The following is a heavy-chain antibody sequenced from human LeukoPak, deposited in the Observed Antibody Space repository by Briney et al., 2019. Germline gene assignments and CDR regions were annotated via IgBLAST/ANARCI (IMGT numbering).Heavy chain of an antibody. CDR1: GGSISSGSYY. D-gene: IGHD2-2*01. CDR2: IYYSGST. CDR3: ARHGFRALPAATYDY. J-gene: IGHJ4*02. Sequence: KTSETLSLTCTVSGGSISSGSYYWSWIRQPPGKGLEWIGYIYYSGSTNYNPSLKSRVTISVDTSKNQFSLKLSSVTAADTAVYYCARHGFRALPAATYDYWGQGTLVTVSS. V-gene: IGHV4-61*01.